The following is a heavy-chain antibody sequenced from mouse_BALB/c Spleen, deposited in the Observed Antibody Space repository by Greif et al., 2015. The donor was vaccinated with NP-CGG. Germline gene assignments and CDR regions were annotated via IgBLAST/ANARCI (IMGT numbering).Heavy chain of an antibody. CDR1: GFTFTDYY. Sequence: EVKVVESGGGLVQPGGSLRLSCATSGFTFTDYYMSWVRQPPGKALEWLGFIRNKANGYTTEYSASVKGRFTISRDNSQSILYLQMNALRAEDSATYYCARRTGRVSWFAYWGQGTLVTVSA. J-gene: IGHJ3*01. D-gene: IGHD4-1*01. CDR3: ARRTGRVSWFAY. CDR2: IRNKANGYTT. V-gene: IGHV7-3*02.